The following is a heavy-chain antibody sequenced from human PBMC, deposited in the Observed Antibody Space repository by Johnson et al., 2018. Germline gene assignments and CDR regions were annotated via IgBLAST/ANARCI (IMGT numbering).Heavy chain of an antibody. J-gene: IGHJ6*02. Sequence: QVQLVESGGGLVKPGGSLRLSCAASGFTFSDYYMSWIRQAPGKGLEWVSYISSSGSTIYYADSVKGRFTISRDNAKNLLYLQMNSLRAEDTAVYYCARRHNYIVVVPAAIDYYGMDVWGQGTTVTVSS. CDR3: ARRHNYIVVVPAAIDYYGMDV. CDR1: GFTFSDYY. D-gene: IGHD2-2*02. CDR2: ISSSGSTI. V-gene: IGHV3-11*04.